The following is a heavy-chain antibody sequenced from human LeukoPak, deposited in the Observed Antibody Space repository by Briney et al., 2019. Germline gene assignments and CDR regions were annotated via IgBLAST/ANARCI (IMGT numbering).Heavy chain of an antibody. V-gene: IGHV3-53*01. CDR3: ARSSSWPYYFDY. Sequence: GGSLRLSCAASGFTFSSNYMSWVRQAPGKGLEWGSAIYSGGSTYYADSVKGRFTISIDNSKNTLYLQMNSLRAEDTAVYYCARSSSWPYYFDYWGQGTLVTVSS. CDR1: GFTFSSNY. J-gene: IGHJ4*02. D-gene: IGHD6-13*01. CDR2: IYSGGST.